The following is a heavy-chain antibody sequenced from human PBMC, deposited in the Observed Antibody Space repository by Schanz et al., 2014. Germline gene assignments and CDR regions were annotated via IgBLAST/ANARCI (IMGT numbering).Heavy chain of an antibody. J-gene: IGHJ3*02. Sequence: EVQLVESGGGLVKPGGSLRLSCAASGFTSSNAWMSWVRQAPGKGLEWVGRIKTKTDGGTTDYAAPVKGRFTISRDDSTNTLYLQMNSLKTEDTAVYYCAKCSGWYGRCAFEIWGQGTMVTVSS. CDR3: AKCSGWYGRCAFEI. V-gene: IGHV3-15*01. CDR1: GFTSSNAW. CDR2: IKTKTDGGTT. D-gene: IGHD6-19*01.